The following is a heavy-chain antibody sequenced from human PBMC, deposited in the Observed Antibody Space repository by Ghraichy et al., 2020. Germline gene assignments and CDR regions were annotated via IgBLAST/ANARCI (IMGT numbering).Heavy chain of an antibody. Sequence: SVKVSCKASGGIFTNFGISWVRQAPGQGLEWMGGVIPLYHRSDYAQKFQGRLTIIADEATTTAYMDLSSLTSDDTAVYYCAIPSLGRIDYPSFFEHWGQGTLVTVSS. CDR2: VIPLYHRS. V-gene: IGHV1-69*13. J-gene: IGHJ4*02. CDR3: AIPSLGRIDYPSFFEH. CDR1: GGIFTNFG. D-gene: IGHD4/OR15-4a*01.